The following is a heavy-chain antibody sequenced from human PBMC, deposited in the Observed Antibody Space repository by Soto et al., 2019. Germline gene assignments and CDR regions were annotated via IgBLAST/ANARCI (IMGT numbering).Heavy chain of an antibody. CDR3: ARDSLRYSSSTGSWDY. CDR1: GDSVSSNSAA. J-gene: IGHJ4*02. D-gene: IGHD6-6*01. CDR2: TYYRSKWYN. V-gene: IGHV6-1*01. Sequence: PSQTLSLTCAISGDSVSSNSAAWNWIRQSPSRGLEWLGRTYYRSKWYNDYAVSVKSRITINPDTSKNQFSLQLNSVTPEDTAVYYCARDSLRYSSSTGSWDYWGQGTLVTVSS.